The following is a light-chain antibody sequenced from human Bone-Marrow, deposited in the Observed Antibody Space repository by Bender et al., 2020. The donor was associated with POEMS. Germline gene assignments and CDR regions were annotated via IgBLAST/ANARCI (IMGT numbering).Light chain of an antibody. CDR2: KDR. Sequence: SSELTQDPAVSVALGQTVRITCQGDSLRSYYASWYQQKPGQAPVLVIYKDRERPSGIPERFSGANSGTTVTLTISGTQAMDEADYYCQAWDSSTDDYVFGTGTKVTVL. J-gene: IGLJ1*01. V-gene: IGLV3-19*01. CDR3: QAWDSSTDDYV. CDR1: SLRSYY.